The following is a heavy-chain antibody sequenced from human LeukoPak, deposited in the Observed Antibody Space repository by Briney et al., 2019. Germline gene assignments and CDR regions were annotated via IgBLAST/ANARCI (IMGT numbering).Heavy chain of an antibody. CDR2: IYPGDSDT. D-gene: IGHD3-10*01. Sequence: GESLRISCMGSGYSFTTDWFAGVRQMPGKGLEWMGIIYPGDSDTRYSPSFQGQVTISADKSIDTAYLQLSSLKASDTAVYYCARDRGVSTGKEYYAMQVWGQGTTVTVSS. CDR3: ARDRGVSTGKEYYAMQV. CDR1: GYSFTTDW. J-gene: IGHJ6*02. V-gene: IGHV5-51*01.